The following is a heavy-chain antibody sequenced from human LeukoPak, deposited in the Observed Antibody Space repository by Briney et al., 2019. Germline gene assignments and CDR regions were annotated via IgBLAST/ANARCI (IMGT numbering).Heavy chain of an antibody. Sequence: ASVKVSCKASGYTFTSYDINWVRQATGQGLEWMGWMNPNSGNTGYAQKFQGRVTMTRNTSISTAYMELSSLRSEDTAVYYCARGARWSYGKPFDYWGQGTLVTVSP. J-gene: IGHJ4*02. CDR3: ARGARWSYGKPFDY. CDR2: MNPNSGNT. D-gene: IGHD5-18*01. CDR1: GYTFTSYD. V-gene: IGHV1-8*01.